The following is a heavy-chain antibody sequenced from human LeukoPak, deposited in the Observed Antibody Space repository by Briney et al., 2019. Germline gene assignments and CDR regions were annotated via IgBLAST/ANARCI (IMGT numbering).Heavy chain of an antibody. J-gene: IGHJ4*02. D-gene: IGHD6-19*01. V-gene: IGHV5-10-1*01. Sequence: GESLRISCKGSGYSFTSYWISWVRQMPGKGLEWMGRIDPSDSYTNYSPSFQGHVTISADKSISSAYLHCSSLKASDTAMYYCARHRIAVAGAPFDYWGQGTLVTVSS. CDR1: GYSFTSYW. CDR3: ARHRIAVAGAPFDY. CDR2: IDPSDSYT.